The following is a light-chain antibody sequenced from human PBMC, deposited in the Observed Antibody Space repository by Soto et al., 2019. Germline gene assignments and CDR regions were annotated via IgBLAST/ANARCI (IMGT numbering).Light chain of an antibody. CDR2: GAS. CDR1: QRVNSN. CDR3: QQYNNWPLWT. J-gene: IGKJ1*01. V-gene: IGKV3-15*01. Sequence: EIVMTQSPATLCVSPGERATLSCRASQRVNSNLAWYQHKPGQAPRLLIYGASTRATGIPARFSGSGSGTEFTLTISSLQSEDFAVYYCQQYNNWPLWTFGQGTKVEIE.